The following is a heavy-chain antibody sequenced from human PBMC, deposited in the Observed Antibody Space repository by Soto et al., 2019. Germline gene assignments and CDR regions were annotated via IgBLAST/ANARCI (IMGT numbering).Heavy chain of an antibody. CDR2: ISSSSSYT. J-gene: IGHJ4*02. CDR1: GFTFSDYY. D-gene: IGHD1-1*01. CDR3: ARGAGGELEPSGPFDY. Sequence: QVQLVESGGGLVKPGGSLRLSCAASGFTFSDYYMSWIRQAPGKGLEWVSYISSSSSYTNYADSVKGRFTISRDNAKNSMYQKLNSLRAEDTAVYYWARGAGGELEPSGPFDYWGQGTLVTVSS. V-gene: IGHV3-11*06.